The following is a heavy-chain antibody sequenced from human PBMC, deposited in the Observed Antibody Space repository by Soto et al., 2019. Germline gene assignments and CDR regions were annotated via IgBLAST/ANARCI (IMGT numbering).Heavy chain of an antibody. V-gene: IGHV3-15*01. J-gene: IGHJ4*02. Sequence: GGSLRLSCTASGFTFSNAWMNWVRQAPGKGLEWVGRIKSKTDGGTIDYAAPVKGRFTISRDDSKDTLYLQMNSLKTEDSAVYYCALFRYYYDSASLSPGNSPWGQVTLVIVSS. D-gene: IGHD3-10*01. CDR2: IKSKTDGGTI. CDR1: GFTFSNAW. CDR3: ALFRYYYDSASLSPGNSP.